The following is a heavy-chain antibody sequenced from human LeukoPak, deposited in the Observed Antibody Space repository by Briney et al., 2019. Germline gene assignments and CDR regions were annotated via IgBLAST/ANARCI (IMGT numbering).Heavy chain of an antibody. CDR3: AKSVAVAVADY. V-gene: IGHV3-30*18. CDR1: GFTFSSYG. Sequence: VGSLRLSCAASGFTFSSYGMHWVRQAPGKGLEWVAVISYDGSNKYYADSVKGRFTISRDNSKNTLYLQMNSLRAEDTAVYYCAKSVAVAVADYWGQGTLVTVSS. J-gene: IGHJ4*02. CDR2: ISYDGSNK. D-gene: IGHD6-19*01.